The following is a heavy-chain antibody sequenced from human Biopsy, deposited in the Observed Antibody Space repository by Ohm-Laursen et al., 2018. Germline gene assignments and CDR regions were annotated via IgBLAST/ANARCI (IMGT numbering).Heavy chain of an antibody. CDR2: INPNTGAT. J-gene: IGHJ5*02. CDR1: GYTLTGYA. CDR3: EGDGSGGLDFGAGWFDP. D-gene: IGHD3-16*01. Sequence: GSSLKVSCKASGYTLTGYAMHRVRQAPGEGLEGIGVINPNTGATTYAQKFQGRVNMTWDTSISIAYMELSRLRSDDTAVYYSEGDGSGGLDFGAGWFDPWGQGTLVTVSS. V-gene: IGHV1-2*02.